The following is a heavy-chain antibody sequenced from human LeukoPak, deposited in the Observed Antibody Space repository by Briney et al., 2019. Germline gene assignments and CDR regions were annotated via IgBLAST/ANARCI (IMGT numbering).Heavy chain of an antibody. J-gene: IGHJ6*03. CDR3: AKDSGYDADYYYMDV. D-gene: IGHD5-12*01. V-gene: IGHV3-30*02. CDR1: GFSFNDYI. Sequence: GGSLRLSCAASGFSFNDYIMHWVRQAPGKGLEWVAFIRYDGSNKYYADSVKGRFTISRDNSKNTLYLQMNSLRAEDTAVYYCAKDSGYDADYYYMDVWGKGTTVTISS. CDR2: IRYDGSNK.